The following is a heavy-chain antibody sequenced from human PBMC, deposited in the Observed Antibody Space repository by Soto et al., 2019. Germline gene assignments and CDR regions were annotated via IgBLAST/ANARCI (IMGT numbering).Heavy chain of an antibody. V-gene: IGHV3-48*02. D-gene: IGHD6-19*01. Sequence: EVQLVESGGALVQPGGSLRLSCVASGFKFSIYSMNWVRQAPGKGLEWSAYMTSDTKTIKYADSVKGRFTISRDNAKNSVYLQMNSLSDEDTAVYYCASSVEGHFDYWGQGTVVTVSS. CDR3: ASSVEGHFDY. CDR2: MTSDTKTI. J-gene: IGHJ4*02. CDR1: GFKFSIYS.